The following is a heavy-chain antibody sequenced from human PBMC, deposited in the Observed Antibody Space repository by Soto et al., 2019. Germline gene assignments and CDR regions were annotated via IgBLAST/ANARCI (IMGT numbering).Heavy chain of an antibody. CDR1: GFTFSSYG. Sequence: GGSLRLSCAASGFTFSSYGMHWVRQAPGKGLEWVAVISYDGSNKYYADSAKGRFTISRDNSKNTLYLQMNSLRAEDTAVYYCAKGHSSSPYYYGMDVWGQGTTVTVSS. CDR3: AKGHSSSPYYYGMDV. J-gene: IGHJ6*02. V-gene: IGHV3-30*18. D-gene: IGHD6-6*01. CDR2: ISYDGSNK.